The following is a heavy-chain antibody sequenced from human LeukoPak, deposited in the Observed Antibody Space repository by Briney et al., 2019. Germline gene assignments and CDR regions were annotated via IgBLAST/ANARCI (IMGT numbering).Heavy chain of an antibody. CDR1: RFTFSSYE. CDR3: AVVRGVILVY. V-gene: IGHV3-48*03. CDR2: ISSSGSTI. D-gene: IGHD3-10*01. Sequence: GGSLRLSCAASRFTFSSYEMNWVRQAPGKGLEWVSYISSSGSTIYYADSVKGRFTISRDNAKNSLYLQMNSLRAEDTAVYYCAVVRGVILVYWGQGTLVTVSS. J-gene: IGHJ4*02.